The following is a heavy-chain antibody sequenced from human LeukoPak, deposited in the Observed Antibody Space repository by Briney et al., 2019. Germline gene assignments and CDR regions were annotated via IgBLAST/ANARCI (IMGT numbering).Heavy chain of an antibody. CDR3: ARDIDNGDYVVY. V-gene: IGHV3-23*01. Sequence: GGSLRLSCAASGFTFSSYEMNWARQAPGMGLEWVSSIGSSGDITYYADSVKGRFTISRDNSKNTLYLQMNSLRAEDTAVYYCARDIDNGDYVVYWGQGTLVTVSS. CDR2: IGSSGDIT. CDR1: GFTFSSYE. J-gene: IGHJ4*02. D-gene: IGHD4-17*01.